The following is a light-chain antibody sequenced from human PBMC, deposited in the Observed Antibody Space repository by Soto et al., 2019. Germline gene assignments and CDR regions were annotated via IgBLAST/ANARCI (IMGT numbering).Light chain of an antibody. CDR1: QSLSGW. V-gene: IGKV1-5*03. J-gene: IGKJ2*01. CDR3: QQYYNLHT. Sequence: DIQMTQSPSTLSASVGDRVIITCRASQSLSGWLAWYQQKPGKAPKLLIYKTSNLESGVPSRFSGSGSGTEFTLTISSLQPEDFATYYCQQYYNLHTFGQGTKLDIK. CDR2: KTS.